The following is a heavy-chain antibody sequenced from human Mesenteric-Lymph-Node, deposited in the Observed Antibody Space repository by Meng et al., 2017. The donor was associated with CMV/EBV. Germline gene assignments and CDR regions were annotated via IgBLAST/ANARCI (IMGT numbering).Heavy chain of an antibody. CDR3: ARASVSGDFWSGYSLDY. CDR2: ISSSSRYI. Sequence: GGSLKISCAASGFTFSSYSMNWVRQAPGKGLEWVSSISSSSRYIYYADSMKGRFAISRDNAKNSLFLQMDGLRAEDTAVYYCARASVSGDFWSGYSLDYWGQGTLVTVSS. J-gene: IGHJ4*02. D-gene: IGHD3-3*01. V-gene: IGHV3-21*01. CDR1: GFTFSSYS.